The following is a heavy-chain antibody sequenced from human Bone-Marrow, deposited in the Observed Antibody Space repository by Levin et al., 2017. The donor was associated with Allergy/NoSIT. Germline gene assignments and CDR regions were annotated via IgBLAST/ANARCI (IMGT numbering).Heavy chain of an antibody. Sequence: QAGGSLRLSCVASGFAFTTSSMHWVRQAPGKGLEWVAGLSYGGDFDYYADSVKGRFSISRDNSRNTLFLQMNSLRSGDTAVYYCAAGPRGAGLQYTYFDPWGQGTLVAASS. V-gene: IGHV3-30*14. D-gene: IGHD4-11*01. CDR1: GFAFTTSS. CDR3: AAGPRGAGLQYTYFDP. J-gene: IGHJ5*02. CDR2: LSYGGDFD.